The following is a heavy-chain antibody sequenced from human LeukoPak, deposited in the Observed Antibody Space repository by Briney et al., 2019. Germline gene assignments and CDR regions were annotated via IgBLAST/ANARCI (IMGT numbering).Heavy chain of an antibody. CDR2: INPNSGGT. J-gene: IGHJ4*02. V-gene: IGHV1-2*02. D-gene: IGHD3-3*01. CDR1: GYTFTGYY. CDR3: ARASPYDFWSGYYRSLDY. Sequence: EASVKVSCKASGYTFTGYYMHWVRQAPGQGLEWMGWINPNSGGTNYAQKFQGRVTMTRDTSISTAYMELSRLRSDDTAVYYCARASPYDFWSGYYRSLDYWGQGTLVTVSS.